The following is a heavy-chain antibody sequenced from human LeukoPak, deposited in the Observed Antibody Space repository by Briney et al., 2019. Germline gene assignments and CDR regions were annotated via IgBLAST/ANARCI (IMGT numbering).Heavy chain of an antibody. J-gene: IGHJ4*02. CDR3: AKRGTVTTFGHFDY. Sequence: GGSLRLSCAASGFTFSSYAMSWVRQAPGKGLEWVSTISDTGGSTYYADPVKGRFTISRDISKNTLYLQMNSLRAEDTAVYYCAKRGTVTTFGHFDYWGQGTLVTVSS. D-gene: IGHD4-17*01. CDR2: ISDTGGST. V-gene: IGHV3-23*01. CDR1: GFTFSSYA.